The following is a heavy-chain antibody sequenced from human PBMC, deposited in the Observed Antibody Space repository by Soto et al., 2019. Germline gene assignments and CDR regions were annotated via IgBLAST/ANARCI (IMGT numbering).Heavy chain of an antibody. J-gene: IGHJ4*02. CDR2: SYYSAST. V-gene: IGHV4-39*07. CDR1: DGCISSSRYY. D-gene: IGHD3-3*01. CDR3: ARLGGYDFWEASSYYFDY. Sequence: LSLAYPGSDGCISSSRYYWGWMRQPQGKGLQWIGNSYYSASTYSNPSLKRRATISVDTSKHPFSLKLSSVTAADTAVYYCARLGGYDFWEASSYYFDYWCQGTPVTAS.